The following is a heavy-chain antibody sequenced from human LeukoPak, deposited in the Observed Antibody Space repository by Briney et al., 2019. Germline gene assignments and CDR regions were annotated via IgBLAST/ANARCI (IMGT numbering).Heavy chain of an antibody. Sequence: SETLSLTCTVSGGSISSYYWSWIRQPPGKGLEWIGYIYYSGSTNYNPSLKSRVTISVDTSKNQFSLKLSSVTAADTAVYYCVGAVAGTDAFDIWGQGTMVTVSS. CDR2: IYYSGST. J-gene: IGHJ3*02. V-gene: IGHV4-59*01. D-gene: IGHD6-19*01. CDR1: GGSISSYY. CDR3: VGAVAGTDAFDI.